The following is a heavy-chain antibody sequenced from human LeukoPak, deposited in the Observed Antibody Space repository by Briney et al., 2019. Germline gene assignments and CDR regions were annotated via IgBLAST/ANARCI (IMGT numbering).Heavy chain of an antibody. V-gene: IGHV4-39*07. CDR3: ARDSNRASSGWYPFDY. D-gene: IGHD6-19*01. CDR2: IYYSGST. CDR1: GGSISSSSYY. Sequence: SENLSLTCTVSGGSISSSSYYCGWIRQPPEKSLECIGSIYYSGSTYYNPSLKSRVTISVDTSKNQFSLRLSSVTAADTAVYYCARDSNRASSGWYPFDYWGQGTLVTVSS. J-gene: IGHJ4*02.